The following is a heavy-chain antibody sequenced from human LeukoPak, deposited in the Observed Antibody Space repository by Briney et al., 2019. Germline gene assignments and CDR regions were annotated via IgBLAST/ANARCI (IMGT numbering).Heavy chain of an antibody. J-gene: IGHJ5*02. CDR2: IYYSGST. V-gene: IGHV4-59*08. D-gene: IGHD6-19*01. CDR3: ARLRAGWFDP. CDR1: GGSISSYY. Sequence: SETLSLTCTVSGGSISSYYWSWIRQPPGKGLEWIGYIYYSGSTNYNPSLKSRVTISVDTSKNQFSLKLSSVTAADTAVYYCARLRAGWFDPWGQGTLVTVSS.